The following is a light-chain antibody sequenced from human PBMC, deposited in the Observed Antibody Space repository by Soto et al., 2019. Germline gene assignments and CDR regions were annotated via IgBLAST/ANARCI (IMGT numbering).Light chain of an antibody. V-gene: IGKV3-15*01. CDR3: QQCNDWPLT. Sequence: EILMTQSPATLSVSPGERVTLSCRASLNVRDNLAWYQQKPGQAPRLLIYGASTRAAGVPARFGGSGSGTEFTLTISSLQSEDFAFYYCQQCNDWPLTFGGGTRVESK. CDR1: LNVRDN. CDR2: GAS. J-gene: IGKJ4*01.